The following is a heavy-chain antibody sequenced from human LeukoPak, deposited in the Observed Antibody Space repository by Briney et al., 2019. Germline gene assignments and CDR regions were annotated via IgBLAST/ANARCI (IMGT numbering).Heavy chain of an antibody. CDR2: INPNSGGT. CDR3: ARDLYDILTGYYLHDY. CDR1: GYTFTGYY. D-gene: IGHD3-9*01. J-gene: IGHJ4*02. Sequence: ASVKVSCKASGYTFTGYYMHWVRQAPGQGLEWMGWINPNSGGTNYAQKFQGRVTMTRDTSISTAYMELSRLRSDDTAVYYCARDLYDILTGYYLHDYWGQGTLVTVSS. V-gene: IGHV1-2*02.